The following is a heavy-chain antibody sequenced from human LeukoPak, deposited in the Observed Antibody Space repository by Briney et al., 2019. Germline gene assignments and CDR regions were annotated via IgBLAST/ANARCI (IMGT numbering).Heavy chain of an antibody. Sequence: ASVKVSCKASGYTFTSYYMHWVRQAPGQGLEWMGIINPSGGSTSYAQKFQGRVTMTRDMSTSTVYMELSSLRSEDTAVYYCARENSGWYYFDYWGQGTLVTVSS. D-gene: IGHD6-19*01. J-gene: IGHJ4*02. CDR3: ARENSGWYYFDY. CDR2: INPSGGST. CDR1: GYTFTSYY. V-gene: IGHV1-46*01.